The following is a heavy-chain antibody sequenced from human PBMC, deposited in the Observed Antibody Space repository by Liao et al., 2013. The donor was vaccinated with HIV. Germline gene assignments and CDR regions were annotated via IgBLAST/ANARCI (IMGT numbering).Heavy chain of an antibody. CDR3: ARWQTVTTSNWYFDL. CDR1: GGSISSSSYY. Sequence: QLQLQESGPGLVKPSETLSLTCTVSGGSISSSSYYWGWIRQPPGKGLEWIGSIYYSGSTYYNPSLKSRVTISVDTSKNQFSLKLSSVTAADTAVYYCARWQTVTTSNWYFDLWGRGTLVTVSS. V-gene: IGHV4-39*07. CDR2: IYYSGST. D-gene: IGHD4-17*01. J-gene: IGHJ2*01.